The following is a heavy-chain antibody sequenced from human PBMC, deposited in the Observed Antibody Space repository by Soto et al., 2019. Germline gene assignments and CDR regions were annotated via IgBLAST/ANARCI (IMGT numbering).Heavy chain of an antibody. Sequence: QVELVQSGAEVKKPESSVKVSCKAPGGTFSTYAISWVRQAPGQGLEWMGGIIPMFGTANYAQRFQDRVTITADEFTNTVYMELSSLRSEDTAVYFCASGIQLWLRQINNGYSGWGQGTLVTVSS. J-gene: IGHJ4*02. CDR2: IIPMFGTA. D-gene: IGHD5-18*01. V-gene: IGHV1-69*12. CDR3: ASGIQLWLRQINNGYSG. CDR1: GGTFSTYA.